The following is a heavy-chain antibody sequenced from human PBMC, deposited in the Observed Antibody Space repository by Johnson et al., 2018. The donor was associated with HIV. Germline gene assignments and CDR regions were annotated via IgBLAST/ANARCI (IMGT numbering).Heavy chain of an antibody. Sequence: VQLVESGGGLVKPGGSLRLSCAASGFTFSDYYMTWIRQAPGKGLEWVSYISRSGSTIYYADSVKGRFTISRDNAKNSLYLQMNSLRVEDTALYYCARPADYGDYARDAFEIWGQGTMVTVSS. J-gene: IGHJ3*02. CDR3: ARPADYGDYARDAFEI. CDR1: GFTFSDYY. V-gene: IGHV3-11*04. D-gene: IGHD4-17*01. CDR2: ISRSGSTI.